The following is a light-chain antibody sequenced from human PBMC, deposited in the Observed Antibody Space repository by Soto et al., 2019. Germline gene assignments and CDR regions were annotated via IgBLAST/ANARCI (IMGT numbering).Light chain of an antibody. CDR2: GAS. CDR3: HQYASSPQT. V-gene: IGKV3-20*01. Sequence: EIVLTQSPGTLSLSPGERATLSCRASQSVPSNYLAWYQQKPGQAPRLLIYGASSRATGIPDRFSGSGSGTDFTLTISRLESEDFAVYYCHQYASSPQTFGQGTKVEIK. J-gene: IGKJ1*01. CDR1: QSVPSNY.